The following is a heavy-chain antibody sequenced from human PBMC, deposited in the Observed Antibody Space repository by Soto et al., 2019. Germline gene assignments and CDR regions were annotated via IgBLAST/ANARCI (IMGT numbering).Heavy chain of an antibody. V-gene: IGHV4-39*02. CDR3: AREKRTVTNAFNI. CDR2: IYYSGST. Sequence: SETLSLTCTVSGGSISSSSYYWGWIRQPPGKGLEWIGSIYYSGSTYYNPSLKSRVTISVDTSKNQFSLKLSSVTAADTAVYYCAREKRTVTNAFNIWGQGTMVTVSS. CDR1: GGSISSSSYY. D-gene: IGHD4-17*01. J-gene: IGHJ3*02.